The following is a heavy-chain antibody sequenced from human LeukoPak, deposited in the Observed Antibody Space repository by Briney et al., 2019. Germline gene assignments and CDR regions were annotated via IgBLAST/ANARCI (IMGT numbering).Heavy chain of an antibody. D-gene: IGHD6-19*01. CDR1: GGTFSSYA. CDR2: INPNSGGT. Sequence: ASVKVSCTASGGTFSSYAISWVRQAPGQGLEWMGWINPNSGGTNYAQKFQGRVTMTRDTSISTAYMELSRLRSDDTAVYYCARDHPPQYSVAGIDYYYYMDVWGKGTTVTVSS. V-gene: IGHV1-2*02. CDR3: ARDHPPQYSVAGIDYYYYMDV. J-gene: IGHJ6*03.